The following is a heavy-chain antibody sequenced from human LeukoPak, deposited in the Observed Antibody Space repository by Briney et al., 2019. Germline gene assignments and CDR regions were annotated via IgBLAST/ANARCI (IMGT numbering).Heavy chain of an antibody. V-gene: IGHV1-8*01. Sequence: ASVKVSCKAPGYTFTSYDINWVRQATGQGLEWMGWMNPNSGNTGYAQKFQGRVTMTRNTSISTAYMELSSLRSEDTAVYYCARGRDSNYDYDAFDIWGQGTMVTVSS. CDR3: ARGRDSNYDYDAFDI. CDR1: GYTFTSYD. J-gene: IGHJ3*02. CDR2: MNPNSGNT. D-gene: IGHD4-11*01.